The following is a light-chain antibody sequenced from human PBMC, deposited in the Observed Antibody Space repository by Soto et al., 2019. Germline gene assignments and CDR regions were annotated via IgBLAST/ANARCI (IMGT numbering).Light chain of an antibody. CDR2: AAS. CDR3: QQANSFPRT. V-gene: IGKV1D-12*01. CDR1: QAISTW. J-gene: IGKJ1*01. Sequence: DIQMTQSPSSVSASVGDRVTITCRASQAISTWLAWYQQKPGKAPKLLIYAASNLQTGVPSRLSGSGSGTAFTLTISSLQPEDFATYYCQQANSFPRTFGQGTKVEIK.